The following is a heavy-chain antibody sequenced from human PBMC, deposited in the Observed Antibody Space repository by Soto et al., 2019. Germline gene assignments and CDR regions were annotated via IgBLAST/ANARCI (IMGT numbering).Heavy chain of an antibody. D-gene: IGHD6-19*01. CDR3: ARDGTYKDSSGWYTAAYYYYGIDV. CDR2: TYYRSKWYN. J-gene: IGHJ6*02. V-gene: IGHV6-1*01. Sequence: PSQTLSLTCAISGDSVSSNSAAWNWIRQSPSRGLEWLGRTYYRSKWYNDYAVSVKSRITINPDKSKNQFSLQLNSVTPEDTAVYYCARDGTYKDSSGWYTAAYYYYGIDVWGQGTTVTVSS. CDR1: GDSVSSNSAA.